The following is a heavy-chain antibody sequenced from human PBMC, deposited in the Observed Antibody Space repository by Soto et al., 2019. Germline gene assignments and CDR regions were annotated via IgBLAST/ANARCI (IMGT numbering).Heavy chain of an antibody. CDR2: IYYSGST. J-gene: IGHJ4*02. CDR3: ARGGWRHIDY. V-gene: IGHV4-31*03. Sequence: PSETLSFTCTVSGGSISSGGYYWSWIRQHPGKGLEWIGYIYYSGSTYYNPSLKSRVTISVDTSKNQFSLKLSSVTAADTAVYYCARGGWRHIDYWGQGTLVTVSS. D-gene: IGHD3-3*01. CDR1: GGSISSGGYY.